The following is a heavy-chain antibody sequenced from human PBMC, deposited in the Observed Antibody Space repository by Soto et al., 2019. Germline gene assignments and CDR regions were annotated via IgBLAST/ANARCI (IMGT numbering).Heavy chain of an antibody. J-gene: IGHJ4*02. CDR2: ISYDGSNK. CDR3: AKDLVPNNWNVFDY. V-gene: IGHV3-30*18. Sequence: HPGGSLRLSCAASGFTFSSYGMHWVRQAPGKGLEWVAVISYDGSNKYYADSVKGRFTISRDNSKNTLYLQMNSLRAEDTAVYYCAKDLVPNNWNVFDYWGQGTLVTVSS. D-gene: IGHD1-20*01. CDR1: GFTFSSYG.